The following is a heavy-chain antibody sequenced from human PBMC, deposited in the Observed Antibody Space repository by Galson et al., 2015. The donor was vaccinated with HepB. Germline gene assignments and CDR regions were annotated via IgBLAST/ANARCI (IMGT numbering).Heavy chain of an antibody. CDR2: ISYSGNT. D-gene: IGHD2-21*02. V-gene: IGHV4-30-4*01. CDR3: ARAYHFVVVTGMSFFDS. J-gene: IGHJ4*02. Sequence: TLSLTCTVSGGSISSDDYYWSWIRQSPGKGLEWIGYISYSGNTYYNPSLKSRVFLSVDTSKNQFSLKLSSVSAADTAVYYCARAYHFVVVTGMSFFDSWGQGSLVTVSS. CDR1: GGSISSDDYY.